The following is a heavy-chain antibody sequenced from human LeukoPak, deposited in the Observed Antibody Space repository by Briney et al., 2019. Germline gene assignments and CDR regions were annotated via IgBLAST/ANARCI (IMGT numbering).Heavy chain of an antibody. J-gene: IGHJ4*02. CDR2: IYDSGAT. CDR3: ARRLNWGSSSYLDY. CDR1: GDSIRRSTHY. V-gene: IGHV4-39*06. D-gene: IGHD7-27*01. Sequence: SETLSLTCTVSGDSIRRSTHYGGWIRQSPEKGLEWIGTIYDSGATYYNPSFQSRVTISVDTSKSQFHLKMRSVTAADTAVYYCARRLNWGSSSYLDYWGQGALVTVSS.